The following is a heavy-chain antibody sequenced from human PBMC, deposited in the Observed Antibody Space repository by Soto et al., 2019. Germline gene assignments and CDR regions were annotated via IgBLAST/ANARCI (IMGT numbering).Heavy chain of an antibody. V-gene: IGHV3-30*18. Sequence: QVHLVESGGGVVQPGRSLRLSCAASGFTLRTFGMHWVRQAPGMGLEWVASISNDAKNDYYTDSVRGRFTISRDNSRDALYLEMSSLRVEDTARYYCAKDYDDTGFAHWGQGILVTVSA. CDR2: ISNDAKND. CDR1: GFTLRTFG. D-gene: IGHD3-3*01. CDR3: AKDYDDTGFAH. J-gene: IGHJ4*02.